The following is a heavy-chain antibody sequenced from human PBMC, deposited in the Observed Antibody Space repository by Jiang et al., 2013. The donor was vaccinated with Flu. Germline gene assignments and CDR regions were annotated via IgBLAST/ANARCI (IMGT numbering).Heavy chain of an antibody. J-gene: IGHJ1*01. D-gene: IGHD2-21*02. CDR1: GGSFNTYY. CDR3: ARGGSGDYRRIEYFQH. Sequence: LLKPSETLSLTCAVYGGSFNTYYWTWIRQPPGRGLEWIGDITHSGATNVNPSLKSRVTMSVDTSKNQFSLKVSTVTAADTGVYYCARGGSGDYRRIEYFQHWGQGTLVTVSS. CDR2: ITHSGAT. V-gene: IGHV4-34*01.